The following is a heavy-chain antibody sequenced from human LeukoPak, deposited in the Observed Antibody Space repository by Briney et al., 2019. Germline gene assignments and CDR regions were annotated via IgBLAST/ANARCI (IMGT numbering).Heavy chain of an antibody. Sequence: ASVKVSCKASGYTFNNYGISWVRQAPGQGLEWMGWIGLYKGNTKYAQNFQGRITVTSDTSTSTVYMELSRLRSEDTAVYYCAREVPINSVGAIRTNWFDPWGKGTLVTVSS. CDR2: IGLYKGNT. D-gene: IGHD2-21*01. CDR3: AREVPINSVGAIRTNWFDP. CDR1: GYTFNNYG. J-gene: IGHJ5*02. V-gene: IGHV1-18*01.